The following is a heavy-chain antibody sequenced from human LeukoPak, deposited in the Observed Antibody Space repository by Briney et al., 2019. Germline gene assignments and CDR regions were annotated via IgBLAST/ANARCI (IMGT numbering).Heavy chain of an antibody. CDR2: INPSGGST. D-gene: IGHD2-2*01. Sequence: ASVKVSCKASGYTFTSYYMHWVRQAPGQGLEWMGIINPSGGSTSYAQKFQGRVTMTRDTSTSTVYMELSRLRSEDTAVYYCARSGIVVVPAAINDDYWGQGTLVTVSS. CDR3: ARSGIVVVPAAINDDY. CDR1: GYTFTSYY. J-gene: IGHJ4*02. V-gene: IGHV1-46*01.